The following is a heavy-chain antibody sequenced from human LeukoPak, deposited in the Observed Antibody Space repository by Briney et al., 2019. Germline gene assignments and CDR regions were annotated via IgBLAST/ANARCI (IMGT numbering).Heavy chain of an antibody. D-gene: IGHD6-25*01. Sequence: GASVKVSCKASGYTFTSYDINWVRRATGQGLEWMGWMNPNSGNTGYAQKFQGRVTITRNTSISTAYMELSSLRSEDTSVYYCARLALRHGYQPLGYWRQGPLVTVSS. CDR3: ARLALRHGYQPLGY. V-gene: IGHV1-8*03. CDR1: GYTFTSYD. CDR2: MNPNSGNT. J-gene: IGHJ4*02.